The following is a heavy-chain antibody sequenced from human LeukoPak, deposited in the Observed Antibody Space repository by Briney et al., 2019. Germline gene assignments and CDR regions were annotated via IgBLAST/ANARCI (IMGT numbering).Heavy chain of an antibody. J-gene: IGHJ4*02. CDR3: AKVRPGYYDSSGYREYFDY. Sequence: GGSLRLSCAASGFTFSSYAMSWVRQAPGKGLEWVSAISGSGGSTYYADSVKGRFTISRDNSKNTLYLRMNSLRAEDTAVYYCAKVRPGYYDSSGYREYFDYWGQGTLVTVSS. CDR2: ISGSGGST. D-gene: IGHD3-22*01. V-gene: IGHV3-23*01. CDR1: GFTFSSYA.